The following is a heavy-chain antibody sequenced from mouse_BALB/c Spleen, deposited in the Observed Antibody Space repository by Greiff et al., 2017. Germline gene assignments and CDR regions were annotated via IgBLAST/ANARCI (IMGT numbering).Heavy chain of an antibody. CDR3: ARGANFLMDY. J-gene: IGHJ4*01. CDR1: GFTFSSFG. Sequence: EVMLVESGGGLVQPGGSRKLSCAASGFTFSSFGMHWVRQAPEKGLEWVAYISSGSSTIYYADTVKVRFTISRDNPKNTLFLQMTSLRSEDTAMYYCARGANFLMDYWGQGTSVTVSS. D-gene: IGHD4-1*01. V-gene: IGHV5-17*02. CDR2: ISSGSSTI.